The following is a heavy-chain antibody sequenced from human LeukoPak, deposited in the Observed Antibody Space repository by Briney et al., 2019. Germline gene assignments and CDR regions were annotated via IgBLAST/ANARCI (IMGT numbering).Heavy chain of an antibody. D-gene: IGHD2-2*01. Sequence: SETLSLICTVSGGSISSYYWTWIRQPPGKGLEWIGYIFYSGGSNYNPSLKSRVTISVDTSKNHFSLKLSSVTAADTAVYYCARLGSTFDIWGQGTMVTVSS. CDR2: IFYSGGS. CDR1: GGSISSYY. J-gene: IGHJ3*02. V-gene: IGHV4-59*08. CDR3: ARLGSTFDI.